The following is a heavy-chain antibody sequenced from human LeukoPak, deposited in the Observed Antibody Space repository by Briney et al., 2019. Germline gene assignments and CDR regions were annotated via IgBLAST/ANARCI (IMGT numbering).Heavy chain of an antibody. CDR2: ISYDGSNK. D-gene: IGHD4-11*01. CDR3: AREDHSNYNY. V-gene: IGHV3-30-3*01. J-gene: IGHJ4*02. Sequence: GGSLRLSCAASGFTFSSYAMHWVRQAPGKGLEWVAVISYDGSNKYYADSVKGRFTISRDNAKNSLYLQMNSLRAEDTAVYYCAREDHSNYNYWGQGTLVTVSS. CDR1: GFTFSSYA.